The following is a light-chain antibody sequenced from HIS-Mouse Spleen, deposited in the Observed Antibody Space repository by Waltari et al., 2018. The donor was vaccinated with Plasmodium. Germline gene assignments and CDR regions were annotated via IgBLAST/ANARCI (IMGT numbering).Light chain of an antibody. CDR3: YSTDSSGNHRV. CDR1: PLPKQY. CDR2: EDS. Sequence: SYELPQPPSVSVSPGQTARITCSGDPLPKQYAYWYQQKSGQAPVLVIYEDSKRPSGIPERFSGSSSGTMATLTISGAQVEDEADYYCYSTDSSGNHRVFGGGTKLTVL. V-gene: IGLV3-10*01. J-gene: IGLJ3*02.